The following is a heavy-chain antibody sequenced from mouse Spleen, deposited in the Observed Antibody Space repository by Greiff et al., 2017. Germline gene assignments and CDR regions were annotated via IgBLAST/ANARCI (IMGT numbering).Heavy chain of an antibody. CDR2: INPSSGYT. J-gene: IGHJ2*01. D-gene: IGHD4-1*01. CDR3: ARMGGYFDY. CDR1: GYTFTSYT. V-gene: IGHV1-4*01. Sequence: VQLQQSGAELARPGASVKLSCTASGYTFTSYTMHWVKQRPGQGLEWIGYINPSSGYTKYNQKFKDKATLTADKSSSTAYMQLRTLTSEDSADEYCARMGGYFDYWGQGTTLTVSS.